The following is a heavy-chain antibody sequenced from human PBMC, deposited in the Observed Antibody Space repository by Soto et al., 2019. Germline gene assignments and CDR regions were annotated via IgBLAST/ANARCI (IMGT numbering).Heavy chain of an antibody. V-gene: IGHV4-34*01. CDR1: GGSFSGYY. J-gene: IGHJ4*02. CDR3: ARAPPSSGSFDY. CDR2: INHSGST. D-gene: IGHD3-10*01. Sequence: SETLSLTCAVYGGSFSGYYWSWIRQPPGKGLEWIGEINHSGSTNYNPSPKSRVTISVDTSKNQFSLKLSSVTAADTAVYYCARAPPSSGSFDYWGQGTLVTVSS.